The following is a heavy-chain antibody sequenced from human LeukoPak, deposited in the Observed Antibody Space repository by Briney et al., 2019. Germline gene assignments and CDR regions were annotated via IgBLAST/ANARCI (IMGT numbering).Heavy chain of an antibody. Sequence: GGSLTLSCAASGFTFSMYTMNWVSQAPGRVREWVSYISSSSSTRYYTDSLKGRFIISRDNAKNSLYLQMNSLRAEDTAVYYCATGAGRGCKLWGEGNLCSVSS. J-gene: IGHJ4*02. CDR2: ISSSSSTR. CDR3: ATGAGRGCKL. D-gene: IGHD6-19*01. V-gene: IGHV3-48*01. CDR1: GFTFSMYT.